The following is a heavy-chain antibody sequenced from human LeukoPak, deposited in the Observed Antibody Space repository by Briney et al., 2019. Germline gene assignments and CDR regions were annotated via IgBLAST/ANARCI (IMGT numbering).Heavy chain of an antibody. V-gene: IGHV3-74*01. CDR3: EREFYSTSSRSYDY. CDR2: FKSDRNSK. Sequence: GGALHLSCAASGFTFCSHWMHWARQAPGKGLVWVSRFKSDRNSKNHADSVKGRFNISRDNAKNTLYLQMNSLRGEDTGVYYCEREFYSTSSRSYDYWGQGSLVTVSS. D-gene: IGHD6-6*01. J-gene: IGHJ4*02. CDR1: GFTFCSHW.